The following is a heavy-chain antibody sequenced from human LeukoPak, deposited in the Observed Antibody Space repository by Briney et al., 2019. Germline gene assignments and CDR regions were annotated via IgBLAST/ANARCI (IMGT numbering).Heavy chain of an antibody. V-gene: IGHV3-23*01. Sequence: GGSLRLSCAASGFTFNNYAMTWVRQAPGKGLEWVSVVSGSGDNTNYADSEKGRFTISRDNSKNTLFLQMNSLRAEDTAVYYCAKASYSSGPFDYWGQGTLVTVSS. CDR1: GFTFNNYA. J-gene: IGHJ4*02. D-gene: IGHD6-19*01. CDR3: AKASYSSGPFDY. CDR2: VSGSGDNT.